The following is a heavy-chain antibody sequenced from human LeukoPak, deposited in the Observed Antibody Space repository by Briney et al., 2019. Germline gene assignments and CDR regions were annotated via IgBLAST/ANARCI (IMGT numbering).Heavy chain of an antibody. V-gene: IGHV3-7*04. CDR1: GFTFSSYW. D-gene: IGHD2-2*01. CDR2: IKQDGSEK. Sequence: GGSLRLSCAASGFTFSSYWMTWVRQAPGKGLEWVANIKQDGSEKYYVDSVKGRFTISRDNAKNSLYLQMNSLRAENTAVYYCARDRRCSSTSCYYFDYWGQGTLVTVSS. CDR3: ARDRRCSSTSCYYFDY. J-gene: IGHJ4*02.